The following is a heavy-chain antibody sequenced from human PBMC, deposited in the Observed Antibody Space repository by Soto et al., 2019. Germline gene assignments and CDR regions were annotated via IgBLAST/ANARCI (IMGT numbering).Heavy chain of an antibody. CDR3: ARRYIAAPATAFDL. V-gene: IGHV5-51*01. CDR2: IYPADSDT. CDR1: GYRFSTYW. Sequence: GDSLKISGQGSGYRFSTYWIHWVRQLPGKGLESVGIIYPADSDTRYSPSFQGQVTISADKTISTTYLQWSSLKASDTAMYFCARRYIAAPATAFDLWGQGTPVTVPQ. J-gene: IGHJ4*02. D-gene: IGHD6-13*01.